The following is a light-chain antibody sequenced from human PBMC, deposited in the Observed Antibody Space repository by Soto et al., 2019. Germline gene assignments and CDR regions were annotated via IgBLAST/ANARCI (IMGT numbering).Light chain of an antibody. J-gene: IGKJ5*01. CDR2: DAS. Sequence: IVLPQSHATLSLSPGARAPLSGRARPSVSNFLAWYLQRPGQAPRLLIFDASKRAAGVPARFSGSGSGTDFTLTISILEPEDVAVYYCQQRSSWPITFGQGTRLEIK. CDR1: PSVSNF. V-gene: IGKV3-11*01. CDR3: QQRSSWPIT.